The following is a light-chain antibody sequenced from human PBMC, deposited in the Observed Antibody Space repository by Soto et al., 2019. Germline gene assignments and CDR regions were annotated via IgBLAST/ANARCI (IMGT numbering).Light chain of an antibody. CDR3: QQYDSPWT. CDR1: LSVSRN. J-gene: IGKJ1*01. V-gene: IGKV3-20*01. CDR2: GTS. Sequence: EIVMTQSPATLSVSPGERATLSCRASLSVSRNLAWYQQKPGLAPRLLIYGTSSRATGIPDRFSGSGSGTDFTLTISRLEPEDFAVYYCQQYDSPWTFGQGTKVDIK.